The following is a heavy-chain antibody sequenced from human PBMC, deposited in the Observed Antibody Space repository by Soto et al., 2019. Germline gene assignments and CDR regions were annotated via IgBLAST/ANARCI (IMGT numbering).Heavy chain of an antibody. Sequence: SETLSLTCTVSGGSISSGGYYWSWIRQHPGKGLEWIGYIYYSGSTYYNPSLKSRVTISVDTSKNQFSLKLSSVTAADTAVYYCASSNYYDTAFDIWGQGTMVTVSS. CDR3: ASSNYYDTAFDI. CDR1: GGSISSGGYY. D-gene: IGHD3-22*01. V-gene: IGHV4-31*03. J-gene: IGHJ3*02. CDR2: IYYSGST.